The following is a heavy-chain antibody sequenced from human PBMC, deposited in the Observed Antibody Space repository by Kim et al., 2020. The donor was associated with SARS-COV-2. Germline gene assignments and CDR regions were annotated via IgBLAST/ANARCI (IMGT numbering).Heavy chain of an antibody. CDR3: ARDSLTMIRGVLGY. J-gene: IGHJ4*02. V-gene: IGHV1-46*01. Sequence: AQKFQGRVAVTRDTSTSTVYLELSSLRSEDTAVYYCARDSLTMIRGVLGYWGQGTLVTVSS. D-gene: IGHD3-10*01.